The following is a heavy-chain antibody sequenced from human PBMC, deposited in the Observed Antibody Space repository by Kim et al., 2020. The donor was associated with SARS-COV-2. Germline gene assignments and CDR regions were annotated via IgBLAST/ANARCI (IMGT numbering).Heavy chain of an antibody. J-gene: IGHJ6*02. CDR2: IYYSGST. Sequence: SETLSLTCTVSGGSISSSSYYWGWIRQPPGKGLEWIGSIYYSGSTYYNPSLKSRVTISVDTSKNQFSLKLSSVTAADTAVYYCARHKNQSSSSWYQTYYYGMDVWGQGTTVTVSS. CDR1: GGSISSSSYY. CDR3: ARHKNQSSSSWYQTYYYGMDV. V-gene: IGHV4-39*01. D-gene: IGHD6-13*01.